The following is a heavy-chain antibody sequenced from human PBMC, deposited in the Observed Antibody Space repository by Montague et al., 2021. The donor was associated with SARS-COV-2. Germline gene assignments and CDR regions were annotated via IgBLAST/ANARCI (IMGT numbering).Heavy chain of an antibody. J-gene: IGHJ4*02. CDR3: ARAQNICFIANCVNYFDL. D-gene: IGHD2-15*01. V-gene: IGHV4-59*01. CDR2: IFYTGST. Sequence: SETLSLTCSVSGGSTSNYYWTWIRQSPGKGLQWIGYIFYTGSTKFNPSLTRRVSMSLDTSKNHFSLRLSAVTAADTARYYCARAQNICFIANCVNYFDLWGLGALVTVSS. CDR1: GGSTSNYY.